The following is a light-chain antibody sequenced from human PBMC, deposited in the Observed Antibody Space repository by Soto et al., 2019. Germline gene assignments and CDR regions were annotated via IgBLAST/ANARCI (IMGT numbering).Light chain of an antibody. Sequence: SYELTQPPSVSVSPGQTARITCSGDALPKQYAYWYQQKPGQAPVLVIYKDTERPSGIPERFSVSSSGTTVTLTISGVQAEDEADYYCQSADNSGTYVVFGGGTKVTVL. V-gene: IGLV3-25*03. CDR2: KDT. CDR3: QSADNSGTYVV. CDR1: ALPKQY. J-gene: IGLJ2*01.